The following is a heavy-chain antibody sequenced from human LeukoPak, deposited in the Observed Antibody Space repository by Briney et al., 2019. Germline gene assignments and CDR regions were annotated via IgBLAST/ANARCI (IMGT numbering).Heavy chain of an antibody. J-gene: IGHJ4*02. Sequence: PGRSLRLSCAASGFTFSSYAMHWVRQAPGEGLEWVAVISYDGSNKYYADSVKGRFTISRDNSKNTLYLQMNSLRAEDTAVYYCARGEGGDYYFDYWGQGTLVTVSS. V-gene: IGHV3-30-3*01. CDR3: ARGEGGDYYFDY. CDR1: GFTFSSYA. D-gene: IGHD1-26*01. CDR2: ISYDGSNK.